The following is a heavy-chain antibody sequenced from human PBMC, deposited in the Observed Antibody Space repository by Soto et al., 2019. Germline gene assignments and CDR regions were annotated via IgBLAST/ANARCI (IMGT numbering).Heavy chain of an antibody. CDR1: GFTFSSYG. Sequence: QVQLVESGGGVVQPGRSLRLSCAASGFTFSSYGMHWVRQAPGKGLEWVAVISYDGSNKYYADSVKGRFTISRDNSKNTLYLQMNSLRAEDTAVYYCAKQGSWGGGRSYFDYWGQGTLVTVSS. V-gene: IGHV3-30*18. CDR3: AKQGSWGGGRSYFDY. D-gene: IGHD6-13*01. J-gene: IGHJ4*02. CDR2: ISYDGSNK.